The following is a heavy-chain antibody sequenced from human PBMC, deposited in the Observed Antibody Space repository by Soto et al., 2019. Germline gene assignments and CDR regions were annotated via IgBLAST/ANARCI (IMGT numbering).Heavy chain of an antibody. CDR1: GFTFSSYA. CDR2: ISGSGGST. Sequence: EVQLLESGGGLVQPGGSLRLSCAASGFTFSSYAMSWVRQAPGKGLEWVSAISGSGGSTYYADSVKGRFTISRDNSKNTLYLQMNSLRAEDTAVYYCAKEVDFWSGYPPYGMDVWGQGTTVTVSS. V-gene: IGHV3-23*01. J-gene: IGHJ6*02. D-gene: IGHD3-3*01. CDR3: AKEVDFWSGYPPYGMDV.